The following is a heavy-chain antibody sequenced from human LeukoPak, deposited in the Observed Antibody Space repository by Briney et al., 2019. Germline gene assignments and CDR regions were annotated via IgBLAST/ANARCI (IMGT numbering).Heavy chain of an antibody. Sequence: ASVTVSCKASGYTFTDYYIHWLRQAPGHGPEWMGWIYPNNGATFYAQKFQGRVMMTTDASIHTTYMELTSLGSDDTAVYYCARDPYPKYSTGWYSNYWGQGTLVTVSS. CDR1: GYTFTDYY. J-gene: IGHJ4*02. D-gene: IGHD6-19*01. CDR3: ARDPYPKYSTGWYSNY. CDR2: IYPNNGAT. V-gene: IGHV1-2*02.